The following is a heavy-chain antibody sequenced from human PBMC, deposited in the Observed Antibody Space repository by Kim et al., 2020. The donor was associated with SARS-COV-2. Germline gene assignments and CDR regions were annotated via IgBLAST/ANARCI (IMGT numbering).Heavy chain of an antibody. Sequence: SETLSLTCTVSGGSINTSSYFWGWIRQPPGKGLEWIGSISYSGNTYYNPSLRSRVTISVDASKNQFSLRLSSVTAADTAVYYCARLGYSGTKVPDCWGQGILVTVSS. CDR3: ARLGYSGTKVPDC. V-gene: IGHV4-39*01. J-gene: IGHJ4*02. D-gene: IGHD3-10*01. CDR2: ISYSGNT. CDR1: GGSINTSSYF.